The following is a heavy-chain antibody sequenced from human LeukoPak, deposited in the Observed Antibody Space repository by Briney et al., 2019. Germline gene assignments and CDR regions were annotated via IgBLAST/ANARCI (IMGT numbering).Heavy chain of an antibody. CDR3: ASGREPRRGSYRNNWFDP. CDR2: INHSGST. V-gene: IGHV4-34*01. D-gene: IGHD3-16*02. CDR1: GGSFSGYY. J-gene: IGHJ5*02. Sequence: PSETLSLTCAVYGGSFSGYYWSWIRQPPGKGLEWIGEINHSGSTNYNPSLKSRVTISVDTSKNQFSLKLSSVTAADTAVYYCASGREPRRGSYRNNWFDPWGQGTLVTVSS.